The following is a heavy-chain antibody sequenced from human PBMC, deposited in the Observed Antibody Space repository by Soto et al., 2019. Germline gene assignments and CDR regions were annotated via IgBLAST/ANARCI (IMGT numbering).Heavy chain of an antibody. CDR2: IIPIFGTA. CDR1: GGTFSSYA. V-gene: IGHV1-69*13. CDR3: ARASSNHPFDAFDI. J-gene: IGHJ3*02. Sequence: SVKVSCKASGGTFSSYAISWVRQAPGQGLEWMGGIIPIFGTANYAQKYQGRVTITADESTSTAYMELSSLRSEDTAVYYCARASSNHPFDAFDIWGQGTMVTVSS.